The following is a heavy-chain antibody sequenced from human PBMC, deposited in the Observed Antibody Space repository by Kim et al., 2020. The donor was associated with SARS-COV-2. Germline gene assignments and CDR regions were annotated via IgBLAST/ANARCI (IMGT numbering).Heavy chain of an antibody. D-gene: IGHD3-22*01. CDR3: AKDKLLYYYDSSGYCDY. Sequence: GGSLRLSCAASGFTFSSYGMHWVRQAPGKGLEWVAVISYDGSNKYYADSVKGRFTISRDNSKKTLYLQMNSLRAEDTAVYYCAKDKLLYYYDSSGYCDYWGQGTLVNVSS. J-gene: IGHJ4*02. CDR2: ISYDGSNK. V-gene: IGHV3-30*18. CDR1: GFTFSSYG.